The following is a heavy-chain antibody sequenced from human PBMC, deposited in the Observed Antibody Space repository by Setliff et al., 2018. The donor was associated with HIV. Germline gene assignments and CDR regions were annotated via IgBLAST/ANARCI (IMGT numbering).Heavy chain of an antibody. D-gene: IGHD6-19*01. J-gene: IGHJ5*02. V-gene: IGHV1-3*01. CDR1: GYTFTSYA. CDR3: AREGQWLA. CDR2: VNADNGNT. Sequence: ASVKVSCKASGYTFTSYALHWVRQAPGQRLEWVGWVNADNGNTKYSEKFQGRVTITRDTAASTVYMELSSLKSEDTAVYYCAREGQWLAWGQGTLVTVSS.